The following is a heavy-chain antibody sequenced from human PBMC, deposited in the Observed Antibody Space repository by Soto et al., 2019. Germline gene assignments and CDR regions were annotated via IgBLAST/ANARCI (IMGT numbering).Heavy chain of an antibody. V-gene: IGHV3-66*01. CDR3: AKDPARYYGWGSYSRLLVYFDY. Sequence: GGSLRLSCEVSGFTISSNYMDWVRQVPGKGLEWVSVLYGDGSAYYTDAVRDRFTISRDNSNNTPFLQMNSLRAEDTTVYYCAKDPARYYGWGSYSRLLVYFDYRGQGNLVTVSS. CDR2: LYGDGSA. J-gene: IGHJ4*02. CDR1: GFTISSNY. D-gene: IGHD3-10*01.